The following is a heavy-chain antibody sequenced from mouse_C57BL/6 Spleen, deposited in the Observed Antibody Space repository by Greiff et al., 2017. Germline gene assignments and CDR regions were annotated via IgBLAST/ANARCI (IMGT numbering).Heavy chain of an antibody. V-gene: IGHV1-85*01. J-gene: IGHJ4*01. D-gene: IGHD2-2*01. CDR2: IYPRDGST. CDR1: GYTFTSYD. CDR3: ARGGYENAMDY. Sequence: QVQLKQSGPELVKPGASVKLSCKASGYTFTSYDINWVKQRPGQGLEWIGWIYPRDGSTKYNEKFKGKATLTVDTSSSTAYMELHSLTSEDSAVYFCARGGYENAMDYWGQGTSVTVSS.